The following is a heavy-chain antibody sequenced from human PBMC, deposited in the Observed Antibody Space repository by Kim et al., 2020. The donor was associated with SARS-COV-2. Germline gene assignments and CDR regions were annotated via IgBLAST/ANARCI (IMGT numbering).Heavy chain of an antibody. D-gene: IGHD6-19*01. J-gene: IGHJ4*02. CDR2: INHSGST. CDR1: GGSFSGYY. CDR3: ARGRGAVAVGYFDY. Sequence: SETLSLTCAVYGGSFSGYYWSWIRQPPGKGLEWIGEINHSGSTNYNPSLKSRVTISVDTSKNQFSLKLSSVTAADTAVYYCARGRGAVAVGYFDYWGQGTLVTVSS. V-gene: IGHV4-34*01.